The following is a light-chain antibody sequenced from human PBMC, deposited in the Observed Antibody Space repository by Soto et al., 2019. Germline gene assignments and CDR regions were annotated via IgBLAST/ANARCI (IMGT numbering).Light chain of an antibody. Sequence: QSALTQPASVSGSPGQSITISCTGTSSDVGSYKLVSWYQQYPGKAPKLMIYDGSERPSGVSNRFSGSKSGNTASLTVSGLQAEDEADYYCCSYAPSRTSVVFGGGNKLTVL. V-gene: IGLV2-23*01. CDR1: SSDVGSYKL. CDR2: DGS. CDR3: CSYAPSRTSVV. J-gene: IGLJ2*01.